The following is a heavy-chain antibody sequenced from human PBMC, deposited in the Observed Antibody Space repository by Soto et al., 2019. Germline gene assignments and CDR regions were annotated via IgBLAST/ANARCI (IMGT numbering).Heavy chain of an antibody. CDR3: ARGRYDILTGYYGYNWFDP. CDR1: GFTFSSYS. CDR2: ISSSSSYI. V-gene: IGHV3-21*01. Sequence: EVQLVESGGGLVKPGGSLRLSRAASGFTFSSYSMNWVRQAPGKGLEWVSSISSSSSYIYYADSVKGRFTISRDNAKNSLYLQMNSLRAEDTAVYYCARGRYDILTGYYGYNWFDPWGQGTLVTVSS. J-gene: IGHJ5*02. D-gene: IGHD3-9*01.